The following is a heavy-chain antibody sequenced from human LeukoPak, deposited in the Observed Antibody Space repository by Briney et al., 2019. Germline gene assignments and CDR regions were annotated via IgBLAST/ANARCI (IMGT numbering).Heavy chain of an antibody. V-gene: IGHV3-23*01. CDR3: AKEDQYYYDSSGYPSQFDY. CDR1: GFTFSSYS. Sequence: GGSLRLSCAASGFTFSSYSMNWVRQAPGKGLEWVSAISGSGGSTYYADSVKGRFTISRDNSKNTLYLQMNSLRAEDTAVYYCAKEDQYYYDSSGYPSQFDYWGQGTLVTVSS. J-gene: IGHJ4*02. D-gene: IGHD3-22*01. CDR2: ISGSGGST.